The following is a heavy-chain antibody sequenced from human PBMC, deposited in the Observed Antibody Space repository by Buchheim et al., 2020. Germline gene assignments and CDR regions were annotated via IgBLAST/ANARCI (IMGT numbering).Heavy chain of an antibody. D-gene: IGHD2-15*01. CDR2: IYYSGNT. CDR3: ARRSGDDWYFDL. V-gene: IGHV4-39*01. J-gene: IGHJ2*01. Sequence: QLQLQESGPGLVKPSETLSLTCTVSGGSISSSNYYWAWIRQPPGKGLAWIGNIYYSGNTYYNPSLKSRVTISVDTSTNQFSLKLSSVTAADTAMYYCARRSGDDWYFDLWGRGTL. CDR1: GGSISSSNYY.